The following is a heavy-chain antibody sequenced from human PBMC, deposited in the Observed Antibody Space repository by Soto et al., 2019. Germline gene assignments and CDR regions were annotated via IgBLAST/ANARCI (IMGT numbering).Heavy chain of an antibody. CDR3: ARDYYDSSGSFDY. CDR1: GFTFSSYA. D-gene: IGHD3-22*01. V-gene: IGHV3-30-3*01. Sequence: GGSLRLSCAASGFTFSSYAMHWVRQAPGKGLEWVAVISYDGSNKYYADSVKGRFSISRDNSKNTLYLQMNSLRAEDTAVYYCARDYYDSSGSFDYWGQGTLVTVSS. J-gene: IGHJ4*02. CDR2: ISYDGSNK.